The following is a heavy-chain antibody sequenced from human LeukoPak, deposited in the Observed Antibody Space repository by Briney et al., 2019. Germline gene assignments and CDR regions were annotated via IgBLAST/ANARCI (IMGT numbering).Heavy chain of an antibody. CDR2: ISGSGGST. J-gene: IGHJ6*03. Sequence: GGSLRLSCAASGFTFSNSAMNWVRQAPGKGLEWVAAISGSGGSTYYADSVKGRFTVSRDNSKNTLYVQMNSLRAEDTAMYYCAKEVGDYYSYMNDWGKGTTVTVSS. CDR3: AKEVGDYYSYMND. D-gene: IGHD1-26*01. CDR1: GFTFSNSA. V-gene: IGHV3-23*01.